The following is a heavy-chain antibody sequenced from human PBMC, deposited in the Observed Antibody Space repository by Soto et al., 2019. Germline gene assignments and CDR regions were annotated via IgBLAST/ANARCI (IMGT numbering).Heavy chain of an antibody. D-gene: IGHD1-7*01. CDR3: TRGTKGGSPPL. Sequence: HPGGSLRLSCAASGFTFSSYGMHWVRQAPGKGLEWVAVISYDGSNKYYADSVKGRFTISRDNSKNSLFLRMISLKDEDTAVYYCTRGTKGGSPPLWGRGTLVTVSS. CDR2: ISYDGSNK. J-gene: IGHJ4*02. V-gene: IGHV3-30*03. CDR1: GFTFSSYG.